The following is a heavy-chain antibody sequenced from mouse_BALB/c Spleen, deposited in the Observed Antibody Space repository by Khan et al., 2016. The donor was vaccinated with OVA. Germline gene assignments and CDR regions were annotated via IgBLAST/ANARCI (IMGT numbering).Heavy chain of an antibody. J-gene: IGHJ3*01. CDR3: RFSSSRYDAKNTIFLQMTMLTSQDIAMFYCAILTYYFGSEGFAY. Sequence: EVHLVESGGDLVEPGGSLKISCAASGFTFSTYGMSWVRQSPDKRLEWVATISTGGHDTFYTDSVRGRSTISIDNAKNTLHLEMNSLKSEDTGMWRGRFSSSRYDAKNTIFLQMTMLTSQDIAMFYCAILTYYFGSEGFAYWGQGTLLTVSA. D-gene: IGHD1-1*01. CDR1: GFTFSTYG. CDR2: ISTGGHDT. V-gene: IGHV5-6*01.